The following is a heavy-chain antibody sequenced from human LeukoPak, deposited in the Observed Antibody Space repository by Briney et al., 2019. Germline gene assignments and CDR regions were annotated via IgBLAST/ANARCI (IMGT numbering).Heavy chain of an antibody. CDR1: GGSMSSYY. Sequence: PSETLSLTCTVSGGSMSSYYWSWIRQPAGKGLEWIGRIYTSGSTNYNPSLKSRVTMSVDTSKNQFSLKLSSATAADTAVYYCARAVGSGSFQTYYYYMDVWGKGATVTISS. J-gene: IGHJ6*03. CDR3: ARAVGSGSFQTYYYYMDV. V-gene: IGHV4-4*07. D-gene: IGHD3-10*01. CDR2: IYTSGST.